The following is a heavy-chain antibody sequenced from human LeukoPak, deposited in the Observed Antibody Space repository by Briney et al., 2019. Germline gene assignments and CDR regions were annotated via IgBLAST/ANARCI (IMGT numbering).Heavy chain of an antibody. Sequence: GASVKVSCKASGYTFTSYDINWVRQPTGQGLDWMGWMNPNRGNTGYAQKFQGRVTMTRNTSISTAYMELSSLRSEDTAVYYCASAPKYYGSGSYSYYYYGMDVWGQGTTVTVSS. CDR1: GYTFTSYD. CDR2: MNPNRGNT. D-gene: IGHD3-10*01. J-gene: IGHJ6*02. CDR3: ASAPKYYGSGSYSYYYYGMDV. V-gene: IGHV1-8*01.